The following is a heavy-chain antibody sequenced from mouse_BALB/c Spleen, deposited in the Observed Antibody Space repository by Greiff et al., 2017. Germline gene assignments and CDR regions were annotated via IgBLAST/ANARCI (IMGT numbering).Heavy chain of an antibody. J-gene: IGHJ2*01. D-gene: IGHD1-2*01. CDR1: GDSITSGY. CDR3: ARGDYGYVFFDY. V-gene: IGHV3-8*02. Sequence: EVKLQESGPSLVKPSQTLSLTCSVSGDSITSGYWNWIRKFPGNKLEYMGYISYSGSTYYNPSLKSRISITRDTSKNQYYLQLNSVTTEDTATYYCARGDYGYVFFDYWGQGTTLTVSS. CDR2: ISYSGST.